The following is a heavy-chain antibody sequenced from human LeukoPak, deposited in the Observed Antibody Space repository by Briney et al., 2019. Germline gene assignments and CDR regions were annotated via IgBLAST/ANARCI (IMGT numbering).Heavy chain of an antibody. V-gene: IGHV3-21*01. J-gene: IGHJ2*01. CDR2: ISSSSSYI. Sequence: GRSLRLSCAASGFTFSSYSMNWVRQAPGKGLEWVSSISSSSSYIYYADSVKGRFTISRDNAKNSLYLQMNSLRAEDTAVYYCARAPGYCSSTSCFNHWYFDLWGRGTLVTVSS. D-gene: IGHD2-2*01. CDR1: GFTFSSYS. CDR3: ARAPGYCSSTSCFNHWYFDL.